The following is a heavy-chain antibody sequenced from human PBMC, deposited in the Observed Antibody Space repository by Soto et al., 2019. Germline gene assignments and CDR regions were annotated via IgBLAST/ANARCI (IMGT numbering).Heavy chain of an antibody. CDR1: GGSISSSSYY. CDR3: ARLWCGEWFDP. J-gene: IGHJ5*02. D-gene: IGHD3-10*01. Sequence: QLQLQESGPGLVKPSETLSLTCTVSGGSISSSSYYWGWIRQPPGKGLEWIGSIYYSGSTYYNPSLKRXXTXSXXSAQNPFSLKLSSVTAADTAVYYCARLWCGEWFDPWGQGTLVTVSS. V-gene: IGHV4-39*01. CDR2: IYYSGST.